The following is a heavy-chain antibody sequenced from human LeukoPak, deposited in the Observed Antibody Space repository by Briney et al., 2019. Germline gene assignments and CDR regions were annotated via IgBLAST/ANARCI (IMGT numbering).Heavy chain of an antibody. CDR3: ARIERQFLECGFPSLWFDS. J-gene: IGHJ5*01. V-gene: IGHV3-48*02. CDR1: GFTFRSYA. Sequence: PGGSLRLSCAASGFTFRSYAMNWVRQAPGKGLEWVSYISAAGSATHYGDFVKGRFTISRDNGKDSVYLQMNSLRDEDTAVYYCARIERQFLECGFPSLWFDSWGQGTLVAVS. D-gene: IGHD3-3*01. CDR2: ISAAGSAT.